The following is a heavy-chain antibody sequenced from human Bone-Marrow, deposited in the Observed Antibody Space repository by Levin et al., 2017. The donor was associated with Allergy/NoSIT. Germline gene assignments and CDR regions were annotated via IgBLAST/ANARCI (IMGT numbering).Heavy chain of an antibody. Sequence: GESLKISCAASGFTFSRYWMHWVRQAPGKGLVWVSHVNTDETGTTYADSVKGRFTISRDNAKNTLYLQMNSLRAEDTGLYYCARDLSQVAAAADFDYWGQGTLVTVSS. CDR3: ARDLSQVAAAADFDY. CDR1: GFTFSRYW. CDR2: VNTDETGT. D-gene: IGHD6-13*01. J-gene: IGHJ4*02. V-gene: IGHV3-74*01.